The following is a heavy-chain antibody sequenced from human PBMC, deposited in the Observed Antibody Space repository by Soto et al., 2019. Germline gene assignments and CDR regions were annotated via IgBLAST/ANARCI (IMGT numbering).Heavy chain of an antibody. CDR3: ARAVVVVAATRIYYYGMDV. CDR1: LYSFTIYW. CDR2: IYPGDSDT. V-gene: IGHV5-51*01. Sequence: GECLNICFKVSLYSFTIYWIGWVRRMPGRCLEWMGIIYPGDSDTRYSPSFQGQVTISADKSISTAYLQWSSLKASDTAMYYCARAVVVVAATRIYYYGMDVWGQGTTVTVS. D-gene: IGHD2-15*01. J-gene: IGHJ6*02.